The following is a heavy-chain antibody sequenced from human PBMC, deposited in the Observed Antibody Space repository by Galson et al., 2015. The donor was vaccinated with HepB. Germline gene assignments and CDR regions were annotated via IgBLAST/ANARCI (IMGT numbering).Heavy chain of an antibody. D-gene: IGHD4-17*01. J-gene: IGHJ4*02. CDR2: IIPILGIA. CDR3: ARDLEITTGGDY. Sequence: SVKVSCKASGYIFTSYGISWVRQAPGQGLEWMGRIIPILGIASYAQKFQGRVTITADKSTSTAYMGLSSLRSEDTAVYYCARDLEITTGGDYWGQGTLVTVSS. V-gene: IGHV1-69*04. CDR1: GYIFTSYG.